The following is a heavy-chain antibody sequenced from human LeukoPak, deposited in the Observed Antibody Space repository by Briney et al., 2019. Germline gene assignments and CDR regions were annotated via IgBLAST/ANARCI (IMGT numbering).Heavy chain of an antibody. J-gene: IGHJ5*02. V-gene: IGHV4-30-4*08. CDR1: GGSISSGDNY. Sequence: SQTLSLTCTVSGGSISSGDNYWSWIRQPPGKGLEWIGYIYYSGSTYYNPSLKSRVTISVDTSKNQFSLRLSSVTAADTAVYYCARCPSPGWFDPWGQGTLVTVSS. CDR2: IYYSGST. CDR3: ARCPSPGWFDP.